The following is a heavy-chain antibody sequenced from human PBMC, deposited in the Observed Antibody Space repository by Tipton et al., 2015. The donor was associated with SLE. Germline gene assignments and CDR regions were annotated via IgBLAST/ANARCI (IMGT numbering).Heavy chain of an antibody. CDR1: GGSINSGAYY. D-gene: IGHD5-12*01. J-gene: IGHJ6*02. Sequence: TLSLTCTVSGGSINSGAYYWSWIRQLPGKGLEWIGEIYHSGATSYNPSLKSRVTISLDKSKNQYSLKLSSVTAADTAVYYCARFEWVLNRSYYGMDVWGQGTTVTVSS. CDR2: IYHSGAT. V-gene: IGHV4-30-2*01. CDR3: ARFEWVLNRSYYGMDV.